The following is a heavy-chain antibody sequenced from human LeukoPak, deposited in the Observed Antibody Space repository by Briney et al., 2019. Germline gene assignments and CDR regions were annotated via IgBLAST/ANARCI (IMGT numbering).Heavy chain of an antibody. Sequence: SETLSLTCAVSGYSISRGYSWGWIRQPPGMGLEWIGNMYHSESTHYNPSLKSRVTISADMSKNQFSLKLSSVTAADTAVYYCARFDHVWETHGMDAFDLWGQGTMVTVSS. CDR3: ARFDHVWETHGMDAFDL. V-gene: IGHV4-38-2*01. J-gene: IGHJ3*01. CDR2: MYHSEST. D-gene: IGHD3-16*01. CDR1: GYSISRGYS.